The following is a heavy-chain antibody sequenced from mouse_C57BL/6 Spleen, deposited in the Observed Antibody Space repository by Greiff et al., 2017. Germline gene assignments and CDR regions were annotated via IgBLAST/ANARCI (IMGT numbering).Heavy chain of an antibody. CDR3: ARDGSSYGDYYAMDY. V-gene: IGHV1-64*01. CDR2: IHPNSGST. J-gene: IGHJ4*01. CDR1: GYTFTSYW. D-gene: IGHD1-1*01. Sequence: QVQLQQPGAELVKPGASVKLSCKASGYTFTSYWMHWVKQRPGQGLEWIGMIHPNSGSTNYNEKFKSKATLTVDKSSSTAYMQLSSLPSEDSAVYYCARDGSSYGDYYAMDYWGQGTSVTVSS.